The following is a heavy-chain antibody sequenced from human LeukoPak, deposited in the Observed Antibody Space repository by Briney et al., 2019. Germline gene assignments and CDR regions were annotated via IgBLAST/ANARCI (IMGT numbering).Heavy chain of an antibody. D-gene: IGHD3-3*01. V-gene: IGHV3-30*04. CDR3: ARDRNTDFWSGYYTNYFDD. Sequence: GGSLRLSCAASGFTFSSYAIHWVRQAPGKGLEWVAVISYDGSNKFYADSVKGRFTISSDNSKNTLYLQMNSLRAEDTAVYFCARDRNTDFWSGYYTNYFDDWGQGTLVTVSS. J-gene: IGHJ4*02. CDR2: ISYDGSNK. CDR1: GFTFSSYA.